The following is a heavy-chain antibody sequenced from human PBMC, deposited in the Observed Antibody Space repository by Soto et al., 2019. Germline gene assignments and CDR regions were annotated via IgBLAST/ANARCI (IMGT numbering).Heavy chain of an antibody. J-gene: IGHJ4*02. CDR3: ARDAAIGMNDY. D-gene: IGHD1-20*01. Sequence: QVQLVQSGAEVKKPGASAKVSCKASGYTFTSYGISWVRQAPGQGLEWMGWISAYNGNKKYAQKPQXXVTMTTDTSTSTAYMELRSLRSDDTAVYYCARDAAIGMNDYWGQGTLVTVSS. CDR2: ISAYNGNK. CDR1: GYTFTSYG. V-gene: IGHV1-18*01.